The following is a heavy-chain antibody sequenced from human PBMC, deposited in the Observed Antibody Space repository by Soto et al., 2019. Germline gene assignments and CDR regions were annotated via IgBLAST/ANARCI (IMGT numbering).Heavy chain of an antibody. Sequence: ASVKVSCKASGYTFTSYYMHWVRQAPGQGLEWMGIINPSGGSTSYAQKLQGRVTMTRDASTSTVYMELSSLRSEDTAVYYCSRDFKKRITMIVVVEPLVYWGQGTLVTVSS. CDR2: INPSGGST. J-gene: IGHJ4*02. D-gene: IGHD3-22*01. CDR3: SRDFKKRITMIVVVEPLVY. V-gene: IGHV1-46*01. CDR1: GYTFTSYY.